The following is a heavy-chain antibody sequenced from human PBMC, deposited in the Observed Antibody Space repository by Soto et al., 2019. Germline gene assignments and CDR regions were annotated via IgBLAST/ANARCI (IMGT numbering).Heavy chain of an antibody. Sequence: QVQLVQSGAEVKKPGSSVKVSCKASGGTFSSYAISWVRQAPGQGLEWMGGIIPIFGTANYAQKFQGRVTITADKSTRTAYMELSSLRSEDTAVYYCAVGRGILPDYYDSSGYLIERFDYWGQGTLVTVSS. V-gene: IGHV1-69*06. D-gene: IGHD3-22*01. CDR2: IIPIFGTA. CDR3: AVGRGILPDYYDSSGYLIERFDY. CDR1: GGTFSSYA. J-gene: IGHJ4*02.